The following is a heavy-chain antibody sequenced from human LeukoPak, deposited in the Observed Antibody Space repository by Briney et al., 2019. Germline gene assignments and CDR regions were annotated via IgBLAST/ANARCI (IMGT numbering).Heavy chain of an antibody. J-gene: IGHJ3*02. V-gene: IGHV3-23*01. D-gene: IGHD2-21*01. CDR2: ISGSGGST. Sequence: GGSLRLSCAASGFTFSSYAMSWVRQAPGKGLEWVSAISGSGGSTYYADSVKGRFTISRDDSKNTLYLQMNSLRAEDTAAYYCAKLGGGDCYFHFDIWGQGTMVTVSS. CDR1: GFTFSSYA. CDR3: AKLGGGDCYFHFDI.